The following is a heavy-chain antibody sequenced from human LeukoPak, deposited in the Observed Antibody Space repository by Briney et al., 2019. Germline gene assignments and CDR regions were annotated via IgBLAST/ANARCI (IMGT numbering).Heavy chain of an antibody. V-gene: IGHV3-23*01. D-gene: IGHD3-22*01. CDR1: GFTFTNYA. CDR3: AKGRPLYYYDSSGPYY. CDR2: FGGGAA. Sequence: PGGSLRLSCAASGFTFTNYAMAWVRQAPGGGLEWVSAFGGGAAYYADSVKGRFTVSRDNSKNTLYLQLNSLRADDTAVYYCAKGRPLYYYDSSGPYYWGQGTLVTVSS. J-gene: IGHJ4*02.